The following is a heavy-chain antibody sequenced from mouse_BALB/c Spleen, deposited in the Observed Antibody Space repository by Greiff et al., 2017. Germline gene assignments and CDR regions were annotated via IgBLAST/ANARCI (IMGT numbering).Heavy chain of an antibody. V-gene: IGHV3-8*02. CDR3: ARSYDGYSYYFDY. D-gene: IGHD2-3*01. CDR2: ISYSGST. Sequence: EVMLVESGPSLVKPSQTLSLTCSVTGDSITSGYWNWIRKFPGNKLEYMGYISYSGSTYYNPSLKSRISITRDTSKNQYYLQLNSVTTEDTATYYCARSYDGYSYYFDYWGQGTTLTVSS. CDR1: GDSITSGY. J-gene: IGHJ2*01.